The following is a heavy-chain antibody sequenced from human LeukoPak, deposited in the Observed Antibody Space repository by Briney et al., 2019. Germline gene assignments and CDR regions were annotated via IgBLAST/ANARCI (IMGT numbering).Heavy chain of an antibody. CDR3: AIYYYDSSGYHDY. J-gene: IGHJ4*02. CDR1: GGSLSSSSYY. CDR2: IYYSGST. Sequence: SVTLSLTCNVSGGSLSSSSYYWGWIRQPPRKGLEWIGYIYYSGSTNYNPSLKSRVTISVDASKNQFSLKLSAVTAADTAVYYCAIYYYDSSGYHDYWGQGTLVTVSS. V-gene: IGHV4-61*05. D-gene: IGHD3-22*01.